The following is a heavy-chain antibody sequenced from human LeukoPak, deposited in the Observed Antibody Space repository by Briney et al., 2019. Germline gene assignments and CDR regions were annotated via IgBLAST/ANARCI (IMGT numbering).Heavy chain of an antibody. CDR3: AAFLLQQINVFDI. D-gene: IGHD1-1*01. J-gene: IGHJ3*02. CDR2: INHSGST. CDR1: GGSFSGYY. V-gene: IGHV4-34*06. Sequence: SETLSLTCAVYGGSFSGYYWRWIRQPPGKGLEWIGEINHSGSTNYNPSLKSRVTISVDTSKNQFSLKLGSLTAADTALYYCAAFLLQQINVFDIWGQGTMVTVSS.